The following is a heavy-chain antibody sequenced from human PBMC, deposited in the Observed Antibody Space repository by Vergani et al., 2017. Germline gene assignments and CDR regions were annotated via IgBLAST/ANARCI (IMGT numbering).Heavy chain of an antibody. J-gene: IGHJ6*03. CDR2: IFPSGNS. Sequence: QLQLQESGSGLVKPSQSLSLTCAVSGDSITNGGFSWNWIRQPPGKGPEWIGYIFPSGNSDYNPSLKNRVSISLDKSKNQFSLWVNSVTAADTAVYFCARASLRALVGYYYYMDVWGKGKTVVVSS. CDR3: ARASLRALVGYYYYMDV. CDR1: GDSITNGGFS. V-gene: IGHV4-30-2*01. D-gene: IGHD3-16*02.